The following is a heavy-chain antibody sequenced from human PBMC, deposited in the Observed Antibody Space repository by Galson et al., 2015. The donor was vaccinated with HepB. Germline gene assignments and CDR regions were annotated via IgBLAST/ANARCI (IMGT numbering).Heavy chain of an antibody. CDR3: ARGSSGYYNQGYFQH. Sequence: SVKVSCKASGYTFTSYYMHWVRQAPGQGLEWMGIINPSGGSTSYAQKSQGRVTMTRDTSTSTVYMELSSLRSEDTAVYYCARGSSGYYNQGYFQHWGQGTLVTVSS. V-gene: IGHV1-46*01. CDR1: GYTFTSYY. D-gene: IGHD3-22*01. J-gene: IGHJ1*01. CDR2: INPSGGST.